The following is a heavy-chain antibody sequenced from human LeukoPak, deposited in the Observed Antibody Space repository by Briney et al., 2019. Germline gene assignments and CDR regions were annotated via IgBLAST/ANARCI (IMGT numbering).Heavy chain of an antibody. CDR1: AFTFSAYW. Sequence: GGSLRLSCAASAFTFSAYWMTWGRQPPGKGLEWVANINQDGSEKYFVDSVKGRFTISRDNAKNSLYLQMNSLRAEDTAMYYCARLERQLAPVDYWGQGTLVTVSS. D-gene: IGHD6-6*01. CDR3: ARLERQLAPVDY. J-gene: IGHJ4*02. CDR2: INQDGSEK. V-gene: IGHV3-7*05.